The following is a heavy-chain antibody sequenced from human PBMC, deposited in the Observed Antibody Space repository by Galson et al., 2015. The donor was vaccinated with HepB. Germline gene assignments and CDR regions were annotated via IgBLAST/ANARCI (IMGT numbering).Heavy chain of an antibody. J-gene: IGHJ3*02. CDR1: GFPFSSYA. V-gene: IGHV3-23*01. Sequence: LRLSCAASGFPFSSYAMSWVRQAPGKGLEWVSTISGSGGSTYYADSVKGRFTISRDNSKNTLYLLMNSLRAEDTAVYYCAKGGIVVPTAILAFDIWGQGTMVIVSS. D-gene: IGHD2-2*02. CDR2: ISGSGGST. CDR3: AKGGIVVPTAILAFDI.